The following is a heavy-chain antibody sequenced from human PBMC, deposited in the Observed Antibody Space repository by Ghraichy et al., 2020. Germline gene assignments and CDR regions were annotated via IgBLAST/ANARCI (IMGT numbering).Heavy chain of an antibody. CDR2: ISYTGRS. Sequence: SETLSLTCTVSGGSINSSDYYWGWIRQPPGKGLEWIGSISYTGRSYYNPSLKSRVTISIDTSKNQISLKLISVTAADTAVYYCARLSGYNSGWHHAYYGMDVWGQGTMVTVSS. CDR1: GGSINSSDYY. D-gene: IGHD6-19*01. CDR3: ARLSGYNSGWHHAYYGMDV. V-gene: IGHV4-39*01. J-gene: IGHJ6*02.